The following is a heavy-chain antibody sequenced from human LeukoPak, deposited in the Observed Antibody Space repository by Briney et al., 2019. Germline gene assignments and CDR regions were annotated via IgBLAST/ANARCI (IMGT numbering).Heavy chain of an antibody. CDR3: ARVKTKLYYYGSGSPEAFDI. CDR2: ISSSSSTI. D-gene: IGHD3-10*01. J-gene: IGHJ3*02. Sequence: GGSLRLSCAASGFTFSSYSMNWVHQAPGKGLEWVSYISSSSSTIYYADSVKGRFTISRDNAKNSLYLQMNSLRDEDTAVYYCARVKTKLYYYGSGSPEAFDIWGQGTMVTVSS. CDR1: GFTFSSYS. V-gene: IGHV3-48*02.